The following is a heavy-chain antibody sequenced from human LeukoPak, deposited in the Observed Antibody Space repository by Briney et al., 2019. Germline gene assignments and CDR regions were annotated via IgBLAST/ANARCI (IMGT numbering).Heavy chain of an antibody. CDR2: IYYSGST. Sequence: SETLSLTCAVYGGSFSSYYWSWIRQPPGKGLEWIGYIYYSGSTNYNPSLKSRVTISVDTSKNQFSLKLSSVTAADTAVYYCARSVVGWYFDLWGRGTLVTVSS. CDR1: GGSFSSYY. V-gene: IGHV4-59*01. D-gene: IGHD5/OR15-5a*01. CDR3: ARSVVGWYFDL. J-gene: IGHJ2*01.